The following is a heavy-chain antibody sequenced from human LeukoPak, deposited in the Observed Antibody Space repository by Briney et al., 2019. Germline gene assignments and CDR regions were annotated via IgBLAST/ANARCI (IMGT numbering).Heavy chain of an antibody. CDR2: ISYDGSNK. CDR1: GFTFSSYA. Sequence: PGRSLRLSCAASGFTFSSYAMHWVRQAPGKGLEWVAVISYDGSNKYYADSVKGRFTISGDNSKNTLYLQMNSLRAEDTAVYYCARETGSAVGSTDFDYWGQGTLVTVSS. D-gene: IGHD4-17*01. CDR3: ARETGSAVGSTDFDY. V-gene: IGHV3-30-3*01. J-gene: IGHJ4*02.